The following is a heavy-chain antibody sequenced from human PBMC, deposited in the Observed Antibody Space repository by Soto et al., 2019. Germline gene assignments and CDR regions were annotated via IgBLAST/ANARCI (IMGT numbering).Heavy chain of an antibody. D-gene: IGHD1-7*01. J-gene: IGHJ5*02. V-gene: IGHV3-23*01. Sequence: PVGSLRLSCAASGFTFSSYAMSWVRQAPGKGLEWVSAISGSGGSTYYADSVKGRFTISRDNSKNTLYLQMNSLRAEDTAVYYCAKDPLTGTMFLNWFDPWGQGTLVTVSS. CDR2: ISGSGGST. CDR3: AKDPLTGTMFLNWFDP. CDR1: GFTFSSYA.